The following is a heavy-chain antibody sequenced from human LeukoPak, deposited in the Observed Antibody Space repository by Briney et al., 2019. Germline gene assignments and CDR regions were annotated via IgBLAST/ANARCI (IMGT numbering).Heavy chain of an antibody. D-gene: IGHD1-1*01. CDR3: ARYNWNDVRWFGP. V-gene: IGHV6-1*01. CDR1: GDSVSNNNVA. CDR2: TYYKSKWSN. J-gene: IGHJ5*02. Sequence: SQTLSLTCAISGDSVSNNNVAWNWIRQSPSRGLEWLGRTYYKSKWSNDYAEFVKGRITINPDTAKNHFSLQQSSVTPEDTAVYYCARYNWNDVRWFGPWGQGTLVTVSS.